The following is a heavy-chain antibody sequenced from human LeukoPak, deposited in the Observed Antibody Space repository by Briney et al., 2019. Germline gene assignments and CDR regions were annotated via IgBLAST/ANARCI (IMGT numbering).Heavy chain of an antibody. V-gene: IGHV3-7*01. Sequence: GGSLRLSCAASGFTFSSYWMSWVRQAPGKGLEWVTNIKQDGNEKYYVDSVKGRFTISRDNAKNSLYLQMNSLRAEDTAVYYCARDGSSGSNPIPLDYWGQGTLVAVSS. CDR1: GFTFSSYW. D-gene: IGHD3-22*01. CDR3: ARDGSSGSNPIPLDY. CDR2: IKQDGNEK. J-gene: IGHJ4*02.